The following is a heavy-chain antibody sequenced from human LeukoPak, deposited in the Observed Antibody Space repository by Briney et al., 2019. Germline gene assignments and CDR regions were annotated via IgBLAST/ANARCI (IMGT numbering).Heavy chain of an antibody. V-gene: IGHV1-24*01. CDR2: FDPEDGET. CDR1: GYTLTELS. Sequence: ASVKVSCKVSGYTLTELSIQWVRQAPGKGLEWMGGFDPEDGETIYAQKFQGRVTMTEDTSTDTAYMELSSLRSEDTAVYFCATSSSWYYFDYWGQGTLVTVSS. CDR3: ATSSSWYYFDY. J-gene: IGHJ4*02. D-gene: IGHD6-13*01.